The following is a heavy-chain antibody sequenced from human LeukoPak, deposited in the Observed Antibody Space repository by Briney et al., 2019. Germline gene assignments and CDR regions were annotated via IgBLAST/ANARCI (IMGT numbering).Heavy chain of an antibody. CDR2: IKEDGSEK. J-gene: IGHJ5*02. V-gene: IGHV3-7*01. CDR1: GFTFSSYW. D-gene: IGHD3-9*01. CDR3: ARDVHWLLSIRWFDP. Sequence: PGGSLRLSCAASGFTFSSYWMSWVRQAPGKGLEWVANIKEDGSEKYYVDSVKGRFTISRDNAKNSLYLQMNSLRAEDTAMYYCARDVHWLLSIRWFDPWGQGTLVTVSS.